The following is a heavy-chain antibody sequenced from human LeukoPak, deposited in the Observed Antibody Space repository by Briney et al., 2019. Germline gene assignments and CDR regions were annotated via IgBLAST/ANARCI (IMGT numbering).Heavy chain of an antibody. CDR1: GFTFSSYW. CDR2: INSDGSST. CDR3: ARVPLGWYYDSSGKTNYFDY. Sequence: TGGSLRLSCAASGFTFSSYWMHWVRQAPGKGLVWVSRINSDGSSTSYADSVKGRFTISRDNAKNTLYLQMNSLRAEDTAVYYCARVPLGWYYDSSGKTNYFDYWGQGTLVTVSS. V-gene: IGHV3-74*01. D-gene: IGHD3-22*01. J-gene: IGHJ4*02.